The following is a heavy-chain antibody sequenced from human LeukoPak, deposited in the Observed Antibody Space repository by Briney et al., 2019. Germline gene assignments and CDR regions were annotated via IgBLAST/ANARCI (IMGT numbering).Heavy chain of an antibody. V-gene: IGHV3-53*01. CDR1: GFTVNTNY. Sequence: PGGSLRLSCVASGFTVNTNYMTWVRQAPGKGLEWVSVIYNGGGTYYADSVKGRFTISRDNSKNTLYLQMNNLRTEDTAVYYCARDDKQLAGVDYWGQGTLVTVSS. D-gene: IGHD6-6*01. CDR3: ARDDKQLAGVDY. J-gene: IGHJ4*02. CDR2: IYNGGGT.